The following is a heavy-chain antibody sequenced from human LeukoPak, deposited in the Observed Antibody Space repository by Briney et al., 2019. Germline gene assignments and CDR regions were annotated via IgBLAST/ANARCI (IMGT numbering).Heavy chain of an antibody. CDR1: GFTFSSYG. D-gene: IGHD1-26*01. CDR3: AKDLVVGALDY. V-gene: IGHV3-23*01. J-gene: IGHJ4*02. CDR2: ISGSGGST. Sequence: PGGSLRLSCAASGFTFSSYGMHWIRQAPGKGLEWVSSISGSGGSTYYADSVKGRFTISRDNSRNMLFLQMNSLRADDTAVYYCAKDLVVGALDYWGQGTLVTVSS.